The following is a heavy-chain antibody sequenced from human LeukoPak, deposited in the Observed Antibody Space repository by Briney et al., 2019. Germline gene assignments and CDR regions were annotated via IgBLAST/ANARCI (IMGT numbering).Heavy chain of an antibody. J-gene: IGHJ4*02. CDR1: GFTLSRYI. CDR2: ISSSSYI. V-gene: IGHV3-21*01. Sequence: GGSLRLSCIASGFTLSRYIVNWVRQAPGKGLEWVASISSSSYIYYADSVKGRFTISRDNAKNSLYLQMNSLRAEDTAVYYCVREAAATLFDYWGQGTLVTVSS. D-gene: IGHD1-26*01. CDR3: VREAAATLFDY.